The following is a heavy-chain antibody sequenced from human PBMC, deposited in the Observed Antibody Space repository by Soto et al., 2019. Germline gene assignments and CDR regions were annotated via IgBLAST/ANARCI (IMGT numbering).Heavy chain of an antibody. CDR2: TYYRSRWYN. V-gene: IGHV6-1*01. D-gene: IGHD4-4*01. Sequence: SQTLSLTCAISGDSVSSNSAAWNWIRQSPSRGLEWLGRTYYRSRWYNDYAVSVKSRITVNPDTSKNQFSLHLNSVTPEDTAVYYFFLTTSLHSYYMDVSAKTTFVTAS. CDR1: GDSVSSNSAA. J-gene: IGHJ6*03. CDR3: FLTTSLHSYYMDV.